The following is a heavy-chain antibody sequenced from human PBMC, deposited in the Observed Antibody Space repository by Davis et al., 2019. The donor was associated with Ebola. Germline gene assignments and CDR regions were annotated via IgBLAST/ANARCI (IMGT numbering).Heavy chain of an antibody. CDR2: IWYDGSNK. V-gene: IGHV3-33*08. CDR1: GFTFSSYS. Sequence: GESLKISCAASGFTFSSYSMNWVRQAPGKGLEWVAVIWYDGSNKYYADSVKGRFTISRDNSKNTLYLQMNSLRAEDTAVCYCARDSSSWYFDGMDVWGQGTTVTVSS. D-gene: IGHD6-13*01. CDR3: ARDSSSWYFDGMDV. J-gene: IGHJ6*02.